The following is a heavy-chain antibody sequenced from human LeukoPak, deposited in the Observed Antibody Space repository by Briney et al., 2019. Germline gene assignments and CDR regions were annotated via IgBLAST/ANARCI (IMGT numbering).Heavy chain of an antibody. CDR1: GFTVTNAW. CDR2: MKSESGGGAT. J-gene: IGHJ4*02. Sequence: GGSLRLSCAASGFTVTNAWMHWVRQAPGKGLEWVGRMKSESGGGATDYAAPVKGRFTISRDDSKNMLYPQMNRLKTEDTAVYYCTTRAPDGLVPRWGQGTLVTVSS. D-gene: IGHD3/OR15-3a*01. V-gene: IGHV3-15*07. CDR3: TTRAPDGLVPR.